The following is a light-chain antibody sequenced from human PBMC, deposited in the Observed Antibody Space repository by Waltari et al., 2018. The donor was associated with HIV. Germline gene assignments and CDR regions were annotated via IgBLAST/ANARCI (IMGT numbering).Light chain of an antibody. J-gene: IGLJ2*01. CDR2: ATK. CDR3: QSFDSSLSAVI. V-gene: IGLV1-40*01. CDR1: SSNIGAGYD. Sequence: QSVLTQPPSVSGAPGQRVTIACTGGSSNIGAGYDVHWYRKFPGTAPKLLIYATKKRPSGGPDRFSGSKSGTSASLAITGLQAEDEADYYCQSFDSSLSAVIFGGGTKLTVL.